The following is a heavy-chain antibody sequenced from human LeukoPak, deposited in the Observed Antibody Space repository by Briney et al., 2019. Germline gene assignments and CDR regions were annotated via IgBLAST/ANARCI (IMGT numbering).Heavy chain of an antibody. CDR1: GYTFTSYG. CDR3: ARVGDILTGYPYYFDF. Sequence: WASVTVSCKASGYTFTSYGISWVRQAPGQGLEWMGWINFYNGKIDYAQKFQGRVTMTTDTSTSTAYMELRSLRSDDTAVYHCARVGDILTGYPYYFDFWGQGTLVTVSS. V-gene: IGHV1-18*01. CDR2: INFYNGKI. D-gene: IGHD3-9*01. J-gene: IGHJ4*02.